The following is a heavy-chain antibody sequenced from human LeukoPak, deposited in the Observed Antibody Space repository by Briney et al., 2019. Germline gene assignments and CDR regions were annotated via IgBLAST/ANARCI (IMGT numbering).Heavy chain of an antibody. CDR2: ISDRGDKT. D-gene: IGHD7-27*01. V-gene: IGHV3-23*01. CDR1: GFTFSNYA. CDR3: AKDLHLGTPSGCDY. Sequence: GGSLRLSCAASGFTFSNYAMTWVRQVPGKGLEWVSAISDRGDKTHYADSVKGRFTISRDNSKNTLYLQMNSLRAEDTAVYYCAKDLHLGTPSGCDYWGQGTLVTVSS. J-gene: IGHJ4*02.